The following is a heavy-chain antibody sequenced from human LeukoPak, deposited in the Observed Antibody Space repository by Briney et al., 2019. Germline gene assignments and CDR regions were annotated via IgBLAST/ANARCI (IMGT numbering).Heavy chain of an antibody. V-gene: IGHV3-53*01. Sequence: YXXWVRQTPGKGLEWVSVIYVGGSAYYADSVKGRFTISGDSSKNTLYLQMNSLRAEDTAVYYCARLKIDGTHFDYWGQGTLVTVSS. CDR1: Y. CDR3: ARLKIDGTHFDY. CDR2: IYVGGSA. D-gene: IGHD3-9*01. J-gene: IGHJ4*02.